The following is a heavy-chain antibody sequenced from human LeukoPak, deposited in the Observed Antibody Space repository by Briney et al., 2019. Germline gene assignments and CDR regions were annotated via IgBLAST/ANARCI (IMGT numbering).Heavy chain of an antibody. D-gene: IGHD3-22*01. Sequence: SETLSLTCTVSGGSISSYYWSWLRQPPGKGLEGMGYIYYSGSSNYKPYLTSRGTISVETTKNKFSLKLSSVTAADTAVYYCARSTYYYDSSGRSEYLYYYYYYMDVWGKGTTVTVSS. CDR3: ARSTYYYDSSGRSEYLYYYYYYMDV. V-gene: IGHV4-59*01. J-gene: IGHJ6*03. CDR1: GGSISSYY. CDR2: IYYSGSS.